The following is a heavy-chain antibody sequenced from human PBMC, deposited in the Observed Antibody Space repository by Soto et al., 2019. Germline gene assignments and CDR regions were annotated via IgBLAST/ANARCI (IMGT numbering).Heavy chain of an antibody. Sequence: ASVKVSCKASGYTFTSYGISWVRQAPGQGLEWMGWISAYNGNTNYAQKLQGRVTMTTDTSTSTAYMELRSLRSDDTAVYDCARDRGDFWSGLTFDYYGMDVWGQGTTVTVSS. D-gene: IGHD3-3*01. CDR3: ARDRGDFWSGLTFDYYGMDV. CDR1: GYTFTSYG. CDR2: ISAYNGNT. V-gene: IGHV1-18*01. J-gene: IGHJ6*02.